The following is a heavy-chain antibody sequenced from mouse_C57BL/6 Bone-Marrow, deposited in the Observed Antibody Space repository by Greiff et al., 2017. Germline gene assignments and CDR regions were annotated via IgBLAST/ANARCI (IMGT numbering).Heavy chain of an antibody. CDR3: ARDLDYDEDAMDY. CDR2: ISDGGSYT. J-gene: IGHJ4*01. D-gene: IGHD2-4*01. Sequence: EVMLVESGGGLVKPGGSLKLSCAASGFTFSSYAMSWVRQPPEKRLEWVATISDGGSYTYYPDNVKGRFTISRDNAKNNLYLQMSHLKSEDTAMYYCARDLDYDEDAMDYWGQGTSVTVSS. CDR1: GFTFSSYA. V-gene: IGHV5-4*01.